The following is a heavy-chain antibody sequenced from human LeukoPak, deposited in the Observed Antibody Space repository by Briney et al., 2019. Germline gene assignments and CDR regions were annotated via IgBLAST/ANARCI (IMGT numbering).Heavy chain of an antibody. V-gene: IGHV1-2*02. CDR3: ARRSEYSSSPVDY. Sequence: ASVKVSCKASGYTFTGFYMHWVRQAPGQGLEWMGWINPNSGATNYAQNFQGRVTMTRDTSISTAYMEMGGLRSDDTAVYYCARRSEYSSSPVDYWGQGTLVTVSS. D-gene: IGHD6-6*01. CDR1: GYTFTGFY. J-gene: IGHJ4*02. CDR2: INPNSGAT.